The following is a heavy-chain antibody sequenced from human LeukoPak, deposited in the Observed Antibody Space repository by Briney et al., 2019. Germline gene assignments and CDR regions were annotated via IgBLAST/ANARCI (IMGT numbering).Heavy chain of an antibody. J-gene: IGHJ6*03. Sequence: ASVKVSCKASGYTFTSYDINWVRQATGQGLEWMGWMNPNSGNTGYAQQFQGRVTITRNTSISTAYMELSSLRSEDTAVYYCARGIGYSSSWYYYYYYYMDVWGKGTTVTVSS. CDR2: MNPNSGNT. CDR1: GYTFTSYD. D-gene: IGHD6-13*01. V-gene: IGHV1-8*03. CDR3: ARGIGYSSSWYYYYYYYMDV.